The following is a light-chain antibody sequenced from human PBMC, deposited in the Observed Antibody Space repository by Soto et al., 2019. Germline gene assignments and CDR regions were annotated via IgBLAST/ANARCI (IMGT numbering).Light chain of an antibody. CDR3: QQYDNLSYT. Sequence: AIQLTQSPSSLSASVGDRVTITCRASQGISSALAWYQQKPGKAPKLLIYDASSLESGVPSRFSGSGSGTDFTLTISSLQPEDFATYYCQQYDNLSYTFGQGTKLEIK. V-gene: IGKV1D-13*01. CDR1: QGISSA. CDR2: DAS. J-gene: IGKJ2*01.